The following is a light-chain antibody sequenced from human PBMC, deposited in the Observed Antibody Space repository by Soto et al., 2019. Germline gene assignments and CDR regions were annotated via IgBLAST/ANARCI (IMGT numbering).Light chain of an antibody. CDR2: EVN. CDR3: GSCVGGNKVV. V-gene: IGLV2-8*01. Sequence: QSVLTQPPSASGSPGQSVTISCTGTSSDVGGYNYVSWYQQHPDKAPKVMIYEVNKRPSGVPDRFSGSKSGNTASLTVSGLQAEDEADYYCGSCVGGNKVVFGRGTKLTVL. J-gene: IGLJ2*01. CDR1: SSDVGGYNY.